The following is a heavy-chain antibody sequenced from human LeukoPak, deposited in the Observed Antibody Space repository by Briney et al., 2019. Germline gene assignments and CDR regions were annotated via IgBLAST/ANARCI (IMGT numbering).Heavy chain of an antibody. Sequence: PSETLSLTCTVSGVSVSDGNYYWSWIRQPPGKGLEWSGYMFYAESTKYNPSLNSRVTISVDRSNNQVSLNLTSVTAADTAVYYCARGYDYYDSCGYGYWGQGTLVTVSS. D-gene: IGHD3-22*01. V-gene: IGHV4-61*01. CDR3: ARGYDYYDSCGYGY. CDR1: GVSVSDGNYY. CDR2: MFYAEST. J-gene: IGHJ4*02.